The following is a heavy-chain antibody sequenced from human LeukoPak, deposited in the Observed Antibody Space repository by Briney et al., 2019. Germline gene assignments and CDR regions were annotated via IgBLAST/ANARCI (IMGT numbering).Heavy chain of an antibody. V-gene: IGHV1-2*06. CDR2: INPNRGAT. D-gene: IGHD1-7*01. J-gene: IGHJ4*02. Sequence: ASVKVSCKASGYTFTCYYMHWVRQAPGQGREWMGRINPNRGATNYPHKFQGRVTMPRDTSISTAYMELSRLRSDDTAVYYCARGELELPDYWGQGTLVTVSS. CDR3: ARGELELPDY. CDR1: GYTFTCYY.